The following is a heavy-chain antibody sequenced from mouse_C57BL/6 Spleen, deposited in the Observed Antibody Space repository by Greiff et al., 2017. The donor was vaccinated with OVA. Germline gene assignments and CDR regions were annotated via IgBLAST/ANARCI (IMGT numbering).Heavy chain of an antibody. CDR2: IYPGDGDT. Sequence: QVQLQQSGAELVKPGASVKISCKASGYAFSSYWMNWVKQRPGKGLEWIGQIYPGDGDTNYNGKFKGKATLTADKSSSTAYMQLSSLTSEDSAVYFCARREQLTHYFDYWGQGTTLTVSS. CDR3: ARREQLTHYFDY. CDR1: GYAFSSYW. J-gene: IGHJ2*01. V-gene: IGHV1-80*01. D-gene: IGHD6-1*01.